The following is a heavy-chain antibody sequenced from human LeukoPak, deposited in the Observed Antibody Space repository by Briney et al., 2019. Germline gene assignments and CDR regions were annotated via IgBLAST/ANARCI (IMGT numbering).Heavy chain of an antibody. CDR2: ISGSGGST. CDR1: GFTFSSYG. V-gene: IGHV3-23*01. D-gene: IGHD3-10*01. J-gene: IGHJ4*02. CDR3: AKDYMVRGVPY. Sequence: GGSLRLSCAASGFTFSSYGMSWVRQAPGKGLEWVSAISGSGGSTYYADSVKGRFTISRDNSKNTLYLQMNSLRAEDTAVYYCAKDYMVRGVPYWGQGTLVTVSS.